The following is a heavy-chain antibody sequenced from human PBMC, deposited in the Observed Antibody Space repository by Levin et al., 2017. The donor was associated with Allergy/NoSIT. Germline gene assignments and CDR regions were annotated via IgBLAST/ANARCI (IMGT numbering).Heavy chain of an antibody. D-gene: IGHD3-10*01. CDR3: ARGRRWVRGLIVNIHPRCDV. CDR2: INHSGST. CDR1: GGSFNDYY. Sequence: SQTLSLTCAVSGGSFNDYYWSWIRQPPGKGLEWIGEINHSGSTNYNPSLKSRVTISLDTSKNQFSMTLTSVTAADTAVFYCARGRRWVRGLIVNIHPRCDVWGQGTMVTVSS. J-gene: IGHJ3*01. V-gene: IGHV4-34*01.